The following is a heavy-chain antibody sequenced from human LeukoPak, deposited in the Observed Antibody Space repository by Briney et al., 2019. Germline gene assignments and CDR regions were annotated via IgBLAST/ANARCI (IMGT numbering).Heavy chain of an antibody. V-gene: IGHV3-21*01. CDR3: AREDSNQLLGGFDY. CDR2: ISSSSSYI. J-gene: IGHJ4*02. D-gene: IGHD4-11*01. Sequence: PGGSLRLSCAASGFTFSSYSMNWVRQAPGKGLEWVSSISSSSSYIYYADSVKGRFTISRDNAKNSLYLQMNSLRAEDTAVYYCAREDSNQLLGGFDYWGQGTLVTVSS. CDR1: GFTFSSYS.